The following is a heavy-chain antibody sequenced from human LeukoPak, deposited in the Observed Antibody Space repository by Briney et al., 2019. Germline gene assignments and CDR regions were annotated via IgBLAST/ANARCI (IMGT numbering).Heavy chain of an antibody. J-gene: IGHJ4*02. Sequence: GGPLSLSCSASGFTFRSYAMQWVRQAPGKGLEYVSAISSKGGSTYYADSVKGRFTISRDNSKNTLYLQMSSLRAEDTAVYYCVKWDYDILTGSFDYWGQGTLVTVSS. CDR3: VKWDYDILTGSFDY. V-gene: IGHV3-64D*06. CDR2: ISSKGGST. CDR1: GFTFRSYA. D-gene: IGHD3-9*01.